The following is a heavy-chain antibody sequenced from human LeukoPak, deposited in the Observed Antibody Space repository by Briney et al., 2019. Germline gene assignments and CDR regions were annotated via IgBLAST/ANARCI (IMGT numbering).Heavy chain of an antibody. V-gene: IGHV3-53*01. D-gene: IGHD6-19*01. CDR1: GFTVSSNY. J-gene: IGHJ4*02. CDR2: IYSGGST. CDR3: AKDRDSSGWSLYFDY. Sequence: GGSLRLSCAASGFTVSSNYMSWVRQAPGKGLEWVSVIYSGGSTYYADSVKGRFTISRHNSKNTLYLQMNSLRAEDTAVYYCAKDRDSSGWSLYFDYWGQGTLVTVSS.